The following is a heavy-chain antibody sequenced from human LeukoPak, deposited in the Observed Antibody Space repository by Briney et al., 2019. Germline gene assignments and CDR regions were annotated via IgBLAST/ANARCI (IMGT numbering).Heavy chain of an antibody. J-gene: IGHJ4*02. CDR1: GGSFSGYY. D-gene: IGHD6-6*01. CDR3: ARWGSIAVARFDY. V-gene: IGHV4-59*01. CDR2: IYYTGST. Sequence: SETLSLTCAVYGGSFSGYYWSWIRQPPGKGLEWIGYIYYTGSTNYNPSLTSRVNISVDTSKNQFSLNLASVTAADTAVYYCARWGSIAVARFDYWGQGTLVTVSS.